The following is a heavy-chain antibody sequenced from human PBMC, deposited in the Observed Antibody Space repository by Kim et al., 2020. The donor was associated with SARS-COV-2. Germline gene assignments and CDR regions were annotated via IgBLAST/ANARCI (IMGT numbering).Heavy chain of an antibody. CDR2: IYYSGST. V-gene: IGHV4-59*13. CDR3: ARESSGWYSNFFDY. Sequence: SETLSLTCTVSGGSISSYYWSWIRQPPGKGLEWIGYIYYSGSTNYNPSLKSRVTISVDTSKNQFSLKLSSVTAADTAVYYCARESSGWYSNFFDYWGQGT. D-gene: IGHD6-13*01. J-gene: IGHJ4*02. CDR1: GGSISSYY.